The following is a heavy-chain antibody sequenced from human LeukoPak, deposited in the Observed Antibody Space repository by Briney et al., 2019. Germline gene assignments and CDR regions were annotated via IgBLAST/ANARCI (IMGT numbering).Heavy chain of an antibody. V-gene: IGHV4-59*01. Sequence: SETLSLTCTASGGSISSYYWSWIRQPPGKGLEWIGYIYYSGSTNHHPSLKSRGTISVDTSKNQFSLKLSSVTAADTAVYYCASVDGYNHRYGYWGQGTLVTVSS. CDR2: IYYSGST. J-gene: IGHJ4*02. D-gene: IGHD5-24*01. CDR3: ASVDGYNHRYGY. CDR1: GGSISSYY.